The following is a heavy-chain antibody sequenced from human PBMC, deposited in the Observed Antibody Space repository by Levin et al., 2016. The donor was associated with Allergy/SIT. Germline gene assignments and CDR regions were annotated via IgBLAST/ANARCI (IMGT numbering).Heavy chain of an antibody. D-gene: IGHD6-13*01. CDR2: ISSSSSTI. CDR3: ARGIRRQQLVGSGMDV. V-gene: IGHV3-48*02. Sequence: WIRQPPGKGLEWVSYISSSSSTIYYADSVKGRFTISRDNAKNSLYLQMNSLRDEDTAVYYCARGIRRQQLVGSGMDVWGQGTTVTVSS. J-gene: IGHJ6*02.